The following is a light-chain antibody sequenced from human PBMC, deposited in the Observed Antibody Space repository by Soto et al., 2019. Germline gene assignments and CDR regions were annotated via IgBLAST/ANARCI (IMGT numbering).Light chain of an antibody. J-gene: IGKJ4*01. V-gene: IGKV3-11*01. CDR1: QSVSSSY. CDR2: DAS. CDR3: QHRNNWPLA. Sequence: EIVLTQSPATLSLSPGERATLTCRASQSVSSSYLAWYQQKPGQAPRVLIYDASNRATGIPARFSGSGSGTDFTLTISSLEPEDFAVYYCQHRNNWPLAFGGGTKVDI.